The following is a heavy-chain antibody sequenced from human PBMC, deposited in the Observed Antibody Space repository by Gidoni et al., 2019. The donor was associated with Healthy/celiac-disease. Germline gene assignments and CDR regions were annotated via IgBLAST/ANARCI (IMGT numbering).Heavy chain of an antibody. Sequence: EVQLLESGGGLVQPGGSLRLSCAASGFTFRSYAMSWVRQAPGKGLEWVSAISGSGGSTYYADSLKGRFTISRDNSKNTLYLQMNSLRAEDTAVYYCAKKTYYYDSSGYSLNYYYYGMDVWGQGTTVTVSS. J-gene: IGHJ6*02. D-gene: IGHD3-22*01. CDR2: ISGSGGST. CDR3: AKKTYYYDSSGYSLNYYYYGMDV. V-gene: IGHV3-23*01. CDR1: GFTFRSYA.